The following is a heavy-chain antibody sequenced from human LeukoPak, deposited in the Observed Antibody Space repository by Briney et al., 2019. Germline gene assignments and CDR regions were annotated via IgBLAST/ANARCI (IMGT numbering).Heavy chain of an antibody. Sequence: SETLSLTYIVPGDSISTDYWGWIRQSPGKGLEWIGYINYSGSSEYNPSLKSRVTISVDRSKNQVSLKMRSVAAADTAVYYCARLDCISDTCYNYWALGALVTVSS. J-gene: IGHJ4*02. CDR1: GDSISTDY. CDR3: ARLDCISDTCYNY. D-gene: IGHD2-21*01. V-gene: IGHV4-59*08. CDR2: INYSGSS.